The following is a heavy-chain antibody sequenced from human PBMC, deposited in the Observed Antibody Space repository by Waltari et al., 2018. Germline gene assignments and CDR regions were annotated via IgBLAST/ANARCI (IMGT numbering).Heavy chain of an antibody. D-gene: IGHD5-12*01. Sequence: EVHLAESGGGVVQPGGSLRLSCTGSGFRFGDYWMHWVRQAPGKGLEGGSRIKVDGGYISYGDSVKGRFTISRDNAKNTVFLQLNSLRADDTAVYFCARKAGSGYPYGPFYYDNWGQGTLVTVSS. CDR1: GFRFGDYW. CDR2: IKVDGGYI. CDR3: ARKAGSGYPYGPFYYDN. J-gene: IGHJ4*02. V-gene: IGHV3-74*01.